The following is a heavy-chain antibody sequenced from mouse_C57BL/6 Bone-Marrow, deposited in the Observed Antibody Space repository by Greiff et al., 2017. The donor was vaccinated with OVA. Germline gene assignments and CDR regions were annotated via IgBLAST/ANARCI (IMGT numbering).Heavy chain of an antibody. CDR2: IHPNSGST. J-gene: IGHJ4*01. V-gene: IGHV1-64*01. CDR1: GYTFTSYW. Sequence: QVHVKQPGAELVKPGASVKLSCKASGYTFTSYWMHWVKQRPGQGLEWIGMIHPNSGSTNYNEKFKSKATLTVDKSSSTAYMQLSSLTSEDSAVYYCARGIYYGNYNYAMDYWGQGTSVTVSS. D-gene: IGHD2-1*01. CDR3: ARGIYYGNYNYAMDY.